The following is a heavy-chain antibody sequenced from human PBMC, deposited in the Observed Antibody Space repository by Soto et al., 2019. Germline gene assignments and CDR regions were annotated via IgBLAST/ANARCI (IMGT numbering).Heavy chain of an antibody. CDR1: GFTFSSYA. CDR3: AKDPPLDYDFWSGYYLNFFDY. V-gene: IGHV3-23*01. Sequence: GGSLRLSCAASGFTFSSYAMSWVRQAPGKRQEWVSAISGSGGSTYYADSVKGRFTISRDNSKNTLYLQMNSLRAEDTAVYYCAKDPPLDYDFWSGYYLNFFDYWGQGTLVTVSS. CDR2: ISGSGGST. D-gene: IGHD3-3*01. J-gene: IGHJ4*02.